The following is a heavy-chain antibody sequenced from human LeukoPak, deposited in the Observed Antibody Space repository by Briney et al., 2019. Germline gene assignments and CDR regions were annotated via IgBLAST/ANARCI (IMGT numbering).Heavy chain of an antibody. V-gene: IGHV4-59*08. Sequence: PSETLSLTCTVSGGSITNYYWSYIRQPPGKGLEWIGYVFSSGSANHNPSLKSRVTISVDTSKNQFSLKLSSMTAADTAVYYCARHRWYATDAFDIWGQGTMVTVSS. D-gene: IGHD2-8*01. CDR1: GGSITNYY. CDR2: VFSSGSA. J-gene: IGHJ3*02. CDR3: ARHRWYATDAFDI.